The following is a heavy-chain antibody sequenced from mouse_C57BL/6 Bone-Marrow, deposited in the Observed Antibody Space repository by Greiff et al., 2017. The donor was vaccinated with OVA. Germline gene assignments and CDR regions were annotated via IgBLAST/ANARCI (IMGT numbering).Heavy chain of an antibody. Sequence: QVQLKESGAELVKPGASVKISCKASGYAFSSYWMNWVKQRPGKGLEWIGQIYPGDGDTNYNGKFKGKATLTADKSSSTAYMQLSSLTSEDSAVYFCARSWDWYFDVWGTGTTVTVSS. CDR1: GYAFSSYW. J-gene: IGHJ1*03. CDR2: IYPGDGDT. CDR3: ARSWDWYFDV. V-gene: IGHV1-80*01.